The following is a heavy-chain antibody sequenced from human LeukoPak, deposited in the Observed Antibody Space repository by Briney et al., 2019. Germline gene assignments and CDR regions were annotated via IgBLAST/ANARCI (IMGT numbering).Heavy chain of an antibody. J-gene: IGHJ4*02. CDR1: GFTFSSCG. V-gene: IGHV3-30*03. CDR2: ISYDGSNK. Sequence: GGSLRLSCAASGFTFSSCGMHWVRQAPGKGLEWVAVISYDGSNKYYADSVKGRFTISRDNSKNTLFLQMNSLRAEDTAVYYCARGPNSNWSGLDFWGQGTLLTVSS. D-gene: IGHD6-6*01. CDR3: ARGPNSNWSGLDF.